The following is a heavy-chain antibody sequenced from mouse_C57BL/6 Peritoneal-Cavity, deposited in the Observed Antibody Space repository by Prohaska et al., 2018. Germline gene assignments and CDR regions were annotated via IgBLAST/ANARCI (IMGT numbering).Heavy chain of an antibody. D-gene: IGHD2-1*01. V-gene: IGHV11-2*01. CDR3: MRYGNYWYFDV. CDR2: INSDGSAI. Sequence: EVQLLETGGGLVQHGGSRGLSCEGSGCTFSGFWMSWVRQTPGKTLEWIGDINSDGSAINYAPSIKDRVTIFRDNDKSTLYLQMSNVRSEDTAAYFCMRYGNYWYFDVWGTGTTVTVSS. CDR1: GCTFSGFW. J-gene: IGHJ1*03.